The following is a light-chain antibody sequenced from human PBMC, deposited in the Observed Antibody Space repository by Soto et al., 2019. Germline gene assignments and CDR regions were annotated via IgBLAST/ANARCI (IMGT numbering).Light chain of an antibody. J-gene: IGKJ5*01. Sequence: DIVMTQSPDSLAVSLGERATINCKSSQSVLYSSNNKNYLAWYQQKPGQPPKLLIYWASTRESGVPDRFSGSVSGTDFTLTIISLQAEDVAVYYCQQYYSTPTFGQGTRLEIK. CDR3: QQYYSTPT. CDR2: WAS. V-gene: IGKV4-1*01. CDR1: QSVLYSSNNKNY.